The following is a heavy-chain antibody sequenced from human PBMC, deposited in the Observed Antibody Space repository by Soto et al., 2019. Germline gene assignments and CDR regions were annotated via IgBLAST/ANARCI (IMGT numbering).Heavy chain of an antibody. CDR2: ISYDGSNK. J-gene: IGHJ4*02. CDR1: VFTFSSYA. V-gene: IGHV3-30-3*01. D-gene: IGHD2-15*01. CDR3: ARGGRWPLDYFDY. Sequence: WWSLRLSCSASVFTFSSYAMHWFRQAPGKGLEWVAVISYDGSNKYYADSVKGRFTISRDNSKNTLYLQMNSLRAEDTAVYYCARGGRWPLDYFDYWGQGTLVTVSS.